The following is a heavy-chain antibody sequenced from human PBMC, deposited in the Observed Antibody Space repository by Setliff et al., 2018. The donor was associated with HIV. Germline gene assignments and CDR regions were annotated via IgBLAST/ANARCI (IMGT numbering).Heavy chain of an antibody. J-gene: IGHJ4*02. CDR3: AHSGREVRGPYFDY. CDR2: VYWNDNK. Sequence: SGPTLVNPTQTLTLTCTFSGFSLRSNGVSVGWIRQAPGKAPEWLALVYWNDNKQYSPSLKTRVTVTKDTSRNRVVLTITDLDPVDTATYYCAHSGREVRGPYFDYWGQGVLVTVSS. CDR1: GFSLRSNGVS. V-gene: IGHV2-5*01. D-gene: IGHD3-10*01.